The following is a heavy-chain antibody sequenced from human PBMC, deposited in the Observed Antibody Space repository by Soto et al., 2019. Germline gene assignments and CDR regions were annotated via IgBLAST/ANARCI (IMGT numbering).Heavy chain of an antibody. CDR2: INPSGGST. CDR1: GYTFTSYY. CDR3: AREPGEIVGYSYGHHFDY. V-gene: IGHV1-46*01. D-gene: IGHD5-18*01. Sequence: ASVKVSCKASGYTFTSYYMHWLRQAPGQGLEWMGIINPSGGSTSYEQKFQGRVTMTRDTSTSTVYMELSSLRSEDTAVYYCAREPGEIVGYSYGHHFDYWGQGTLVTVSS. J-gene: IGHJ4*02.